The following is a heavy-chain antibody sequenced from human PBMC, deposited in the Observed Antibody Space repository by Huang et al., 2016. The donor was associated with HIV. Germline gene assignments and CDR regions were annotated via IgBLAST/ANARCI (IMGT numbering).Heavy chain of an antibody. CDR2: IRSKASGGTT. J-gene: IGHJ4*02. D-gene: IGHD6-13*01. V-gene: IGHV3-49*03. Sequence: EVQLVESGGGLVQPGRSLRLSCIASGFTFGDYGMSWFRQALGKGVDGVGFIRSKASGGTTEDAASVKGRFTISRDDSKSIAYLQMNSLKTEDTAVYYCTRGKGALDYWGQGTLVTVSS. CDR3: TRGKGALDY. CDR1: GFTFGDYG.